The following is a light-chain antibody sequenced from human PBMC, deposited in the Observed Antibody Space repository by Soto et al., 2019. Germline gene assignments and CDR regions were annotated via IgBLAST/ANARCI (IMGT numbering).Light chain of an antibody. CDR1: QSINNRY. V-gene: IGKV3-20*01. CDR3: QQFGNSPGFT. Sequence: ESVLTQSPGTLSLSPGERATLSCRASQSINNRYLAWYQQKPGQAPRLLIYAASSRATGIPDSLSGSGSGTDVPLTNSRLEPEDFAVYYCQQFGNSPGFTFGPGTTVDIK. CDR2: AAS. J-gene: IGKJ3*01.